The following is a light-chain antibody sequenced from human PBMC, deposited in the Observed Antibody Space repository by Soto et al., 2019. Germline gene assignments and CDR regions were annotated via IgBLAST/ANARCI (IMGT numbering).Light chain of an antibody. CDR2: SDN. Sequence: QSVLTQPPSASGTPGQRVIISCSGSSSNIGSNSVNWYHQVAGTAPKLLIHSDNQRPSGVPDRFSGSKSGTSASLAISGLQSGDEADYYCATWDDTLNGRVFGGGTKLTVL. J-gene: IGLJ3*02. CDR1: SSNIGSNS. V-gene: IGLV1-44*01. CDR3: ATWDDTLNGRV.